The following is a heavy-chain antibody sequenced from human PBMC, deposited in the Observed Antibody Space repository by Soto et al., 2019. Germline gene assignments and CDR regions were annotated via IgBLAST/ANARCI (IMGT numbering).Heavy chain of an antibody. CDR1: GYSFTSYW. CDR2: ICPGDSDT. CDR3: AIHPPGGTPNYGMDV. V-gene: IGHV5-51*01. J-gene: IGHJ6*02. Sequence: RGESLKIFCKGSGYSFTSYWIGWVCQMPGKGLVWNGIICPGDSDTRYSPALLDQVTSPSDKSISTAYLQWDSLRASDSATWECAIHPPGGTPNYGMDVWGQGTTVTVSS. D-gene: IGHD1-1*01.